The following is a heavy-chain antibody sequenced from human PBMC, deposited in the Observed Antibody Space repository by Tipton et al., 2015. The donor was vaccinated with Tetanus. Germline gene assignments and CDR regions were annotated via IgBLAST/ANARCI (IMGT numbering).Heavy chain of an antibody. J-gene: IGHJ4*02. V-gene: IGHV6-1*01. CDR1: GDSVSSDSAA. Sequence: PGLVKPSQTLSLTCAISGDSVSSDSAAWNWIRQSPSRGPEWLGRTYLRSKWYNDYAVSVKGRISINADTSKNQLSLQLTSVSPEDTAVYYCARETWGVAGTIFDYWGQGTLVTVSS. CDR2: TYLRSKWYN. CDR3: ARETWGVAGTIFDY. D-gene: IGHD6-19*01.